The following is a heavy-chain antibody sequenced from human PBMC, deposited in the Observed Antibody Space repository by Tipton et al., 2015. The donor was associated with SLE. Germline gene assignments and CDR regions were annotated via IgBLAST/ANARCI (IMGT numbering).Heavy chain of an antibody. CDR3: ARASEEDTCSGGSCYSL. CDR1: GYSFSDDY. J-gene: IGHJ4*02. CDR2: LIPYSGGS. V-gene: IGHV1-2*02. Sequence: QVQLVQSGAEVKKPGASVKVSCKTSGYSFSDDYMHWVRQAPGQGLEWIGWLIPYSGGSKYAQKFQGRVTMTRDTSINTAYMELSSLKSDDTAVYYCARASEEDTCSGGSCYSLWGQGTLVTVSS. D-gene: IGHD2-15*01.